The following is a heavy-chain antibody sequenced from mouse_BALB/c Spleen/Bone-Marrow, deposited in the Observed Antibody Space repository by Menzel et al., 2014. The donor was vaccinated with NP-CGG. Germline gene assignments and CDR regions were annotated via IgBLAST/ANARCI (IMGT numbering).Heavy chain of an antibody. CDR3: RAYYRYDGYAMDY. Sequence: VKLVESGAELVRPGASVTLSRKASGYTFTDYEMHWVKQTPVHGLEWIGAIDPETGGTAYNQKFKGKATLTADKSSSTAYMELRSLTSEDSAVYYCRAYYRYDGYAMDYWGQGTSVTVSS. CDR2: IDPETGGT. V-gene: IGHV1-15*01. CDR1: GYTFTDYE. J-gene: IGHJ4*01. D-gene: IGHD2-14*01.